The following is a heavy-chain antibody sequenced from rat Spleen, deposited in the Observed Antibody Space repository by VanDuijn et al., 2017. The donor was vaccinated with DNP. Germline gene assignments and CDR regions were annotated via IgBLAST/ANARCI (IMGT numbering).Heavy chain of an antibody. V-gene: IGHV5-31*01. Sequence: EVQLVESGGGLVQPGRYLKLSCVASGFTFNNYWMSWIRQAPGKGSAGVASITTTGGSIYYLYSVKGRFTISRDNAQNPRYQEKSKLGSEDTANYYCARAGGYYSSYVMDAWGQGASVTVSS. D-gene: IGHD1-2*01. CDR1: GFTFNNYW. CDR2: ITTTGGSI. J-gene: IGHJ4*01. CDR3: ARAGGYYSSYVMDA.